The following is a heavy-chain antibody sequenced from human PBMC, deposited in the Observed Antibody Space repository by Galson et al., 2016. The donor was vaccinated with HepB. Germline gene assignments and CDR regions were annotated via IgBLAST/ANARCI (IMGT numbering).Heavy chain of an antibody. Sequence: SLRLSCAASGFTFSSYAMHWVRKAPGKGLEWVAVISYDGNDKYYSDSVKGRFTISRDNSKNTLYLQMNTLRADDTAVYYCARDYFGSGTSYDYRNFDYWGQGTLATVSS. CDR1: GFTFSSYA. CDR2: ISYDGNDK. D-gene: IGHD3-10*01. CDR3: ARDYFGSGTSYDYRNFDY. J-gene: IGHJ4*02. V-gene: IGHV3-30-3*01.